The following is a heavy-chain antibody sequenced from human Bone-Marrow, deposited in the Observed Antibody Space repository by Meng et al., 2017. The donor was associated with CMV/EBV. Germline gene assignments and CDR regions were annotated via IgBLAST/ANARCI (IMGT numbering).Heavy chain of an antibody. CDR1: GFTFSSYS. D-gene: IGHD3-3*01. CDR2: ISSSSSYI. J-gene: IGHJ4*02. CDR3: ARDTLPKYYDFWSGFDY. V-gene: IGHV3-21*01. Sequence: GGSLRLSCVASGFTFSSYSMNWVRQAPGKGLEWVSSISSSSSYIYYADSVKGRFTISRDNAKNSLYLQMNSLRAEDTAVYYCARDTLPKYYDFWSGFDYWGQGTLVTVSS.